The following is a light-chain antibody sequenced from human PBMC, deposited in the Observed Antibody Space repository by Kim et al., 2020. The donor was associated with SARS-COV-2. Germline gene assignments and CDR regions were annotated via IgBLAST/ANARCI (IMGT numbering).Light chain of an antibody. CDR1: QSISRW. V-gene: IGKV1-5*03. CDR2: NAS. CDR3: QQYNTYPIT. J-gene: IGKJ5*01. Sequence: ASVGDSVTSTCRASQSISRWLAWYQQKPGKAPELLIYNASALGSGVPSRFSGSGSGTEFILSISGLQPDDVATYFCQQYNTYPITFGQGTRLEIK.